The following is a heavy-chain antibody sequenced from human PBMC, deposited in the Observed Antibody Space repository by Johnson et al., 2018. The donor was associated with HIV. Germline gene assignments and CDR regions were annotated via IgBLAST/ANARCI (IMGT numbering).Heavy chain of an antibody. CDR1: GFTFSSYV. V-gene: IGHV3-23*04. Sequence: VQLVESGGGFVQPGGSLRLSCAASGFTFSSYVMSWVRQAPGKGLEWVSSMTGGGGSPYYADSVKGRFPISRDNSMNTLYLQMNNLRAEDTALYYCAKDRGLSPPGDAFDIWGQGTMVTVSS. CDR3: AKDRGLSPPGDAFDI. D-gene: IGHD3/OR15-3a*01. J-gene: IGHJ3*02. CDR2: MTGGGGSP.